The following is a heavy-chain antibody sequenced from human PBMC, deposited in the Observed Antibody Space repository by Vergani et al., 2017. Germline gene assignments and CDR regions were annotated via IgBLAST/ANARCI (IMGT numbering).Heavy chain of an antibody. CDR1: GFTFSSYS. D-gene: IGHD3-9*01. V-gene: IGHV3-48*04. Sequence: EVQLLESGGGLVQPGGSLRLSCAASGFTFSSYSMNWVRQAPGKGLEWVSYISSSSSTIYYADSVKGRFTISRDNAKNSLYLQMNSLRAEDSAVYYCARGRVFYDILTGYYLAPEAEREYFDYWGQGTLVTVSS. CDR3: ARGRVFYDILTGYYLAPEAEREYFDY. J-gene: IGHJ4*02. CDR2: ISSSSSTI.